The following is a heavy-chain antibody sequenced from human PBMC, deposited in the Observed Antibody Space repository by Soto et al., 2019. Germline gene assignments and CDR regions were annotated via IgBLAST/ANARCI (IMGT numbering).Heavy chain of an antibody. D-gene: IGHD4-17*01. V-gene: IGHV3-7*03. J-gene: IGHJ5*01. Sequence: EVQVVESGGGLVQPGESLRVSCVGSGFTFRCYWMSWVRQAPGKGLEWVANIRPEGNEKYYVDSVKSRFIISRDNANNSVFLQMNSLRVEDTAVYFCAREEGATVANNWFDSWGQGTLVTVSS. CDR3: AREEGATVANNWFDS. CDR1: GFTFRCYW. CDR2: IRPEGNEK.